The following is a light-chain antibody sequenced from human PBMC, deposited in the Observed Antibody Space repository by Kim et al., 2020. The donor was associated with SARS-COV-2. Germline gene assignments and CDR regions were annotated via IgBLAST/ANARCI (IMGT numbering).Light chain of an antibody. Sequence: QGERATLSCRSSQSVSSSYLAWYHQKPGQAPRLLIYGASSRATGIPDRFSGSGSGTDFTLTISRLEPEDFAVYYCQQYGSSPGFTFGPGTKVDIK. CDR2: GAS. CDR1: QSVSSSY. CDR3: QQYGSSPGFT. J-gene: IGKJ3*01. V-gene: IGKV3-20*01.